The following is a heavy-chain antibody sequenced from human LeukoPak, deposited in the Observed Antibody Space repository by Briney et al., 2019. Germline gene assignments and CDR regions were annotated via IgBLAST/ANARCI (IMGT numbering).Heavy chain of an antibody. J-gene: IGHJ4*02. Sequence: GGSLRLSCAASGFTFSSYSMNWVRQAPGKGLEWVPSISSSGSYIYYADSVKGRFTISRDNAKNSLYLQMSSLRVEDTAVYYCARDRGGSGWYDYWGQGTLVSVSS. CDR2: ISSSGSYI. CDR3: ARDRGGSGWYDY. V-gene: IGHV3-21*01. CDR1: GFTFSSYS. D-gene: IGHD6-19*01.